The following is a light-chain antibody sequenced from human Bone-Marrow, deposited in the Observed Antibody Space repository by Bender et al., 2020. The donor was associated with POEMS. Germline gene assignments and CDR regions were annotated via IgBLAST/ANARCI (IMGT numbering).Light chain of an antibody. V-gene: IGLV3-21*03. CDR1: NIGTKS. J-gene: IGLJ1*01. CDR2: DDR. CDR3: QSSDSSGTYV. Sequence: SYVLTQPPSVSVAPGKTASITCGGNNIGTKSVHWYQQNPGQAPVLVVYDDRDRPSGIPERFSGSSSGTTVTLTISGVQAEDEADYYCQSSDSSGTYVFGTGTKVTVL.